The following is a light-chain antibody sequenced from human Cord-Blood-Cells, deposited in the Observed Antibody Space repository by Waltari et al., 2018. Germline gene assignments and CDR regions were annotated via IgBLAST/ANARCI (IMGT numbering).Light chain of an antibody. CDR3: AAWDDSLRGGV. J-gene: IGLJ2*01. V-gene: IGLV1-47*01. CDR1: SSHTRGNY. Sequence: QAVLTPPPSASGTPGQRAPISCSVSSSHTRGNYVYCYTQLPATAPKRPIYRNKQRPSGVPYRFSGSKSGTSASLAISGLRSEDEADYYCAAWDDSLRGGVFGGGTKLTVL. CDR2: RNK.